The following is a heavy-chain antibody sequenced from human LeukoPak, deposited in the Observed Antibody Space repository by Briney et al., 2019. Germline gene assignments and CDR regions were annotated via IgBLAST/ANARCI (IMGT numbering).Heavy chain of an antibody. D-gene: IGHD3-3*01. J-gene: IGHJ4*02. CDR3: ARHVGYYDLDY. V-gene: IGHV4-39*01. Sequence: SETLSLTCTVSGGSISSSSYYWGWIRQPPGKGLEWIGSIYYSGSTYYNPSLKSRVTISVDTSKNQFSLKLSSVTAADTAVYYCARHVGYYDLDYWGQGTLVTVSS. CDR1: GGSISSSSYY. CDR2: IYYSGST.